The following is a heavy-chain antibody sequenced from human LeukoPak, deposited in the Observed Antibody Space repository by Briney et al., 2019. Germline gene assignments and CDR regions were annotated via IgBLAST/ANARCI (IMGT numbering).Heavy chain of an antibody. J-gene: IGHJ4*02. D-gene: IGHD6-13*01. V-gene: IGHV5-51*01. CDR1: GYSFTSYW. Sequence: GESLKISCKGSGYSFTSYWIGWARQMPGKGLEWMGIIYPGDSDTRYRPSFQGQVTISADKSISTAYLQWSSLKASDTAMYYCARHPYPYSSRYQPDYWGQGTLVTVSS. CDR2: IYPGDSDT. CDR3: ARHPYPYSSRYQPDY.